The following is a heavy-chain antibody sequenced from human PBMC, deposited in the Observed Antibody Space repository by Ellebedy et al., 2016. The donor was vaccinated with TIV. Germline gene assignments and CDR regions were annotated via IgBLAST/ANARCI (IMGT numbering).Heavy chain of an antibody. CDR2: IRWNSDTI. CDR3: AMETSGWIDH. CDR1: GFNFGGHA. Sequence: SLKISXAASGFNFGGHAMHWVRQAPGKSLEWVSHIRWNSDTIGYADSVKGRFTISRDNAKNSLYLEMNSLRVEDTGLYYCAMETSGWIDHWGQGTLVTVSS. D-gene: IGHD6-19*01. J-gene: IGHJ4*02. V-gene: IGHV3-9*01.